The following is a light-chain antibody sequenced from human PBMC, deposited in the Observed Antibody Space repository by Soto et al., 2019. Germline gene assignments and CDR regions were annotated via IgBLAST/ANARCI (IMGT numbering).Light chain of an antibody. J-gene: IGKJ1*01. CDR3: QHSATSPWX. CDR1: QSVSSSY. CDR2: GAS. V-gene: IGKV3-20*01. Sequence: EIVLTQSPGTLSLSPGERATLSCRASQSVSSSYLAWYQQKPGQAPRLLIYGASSRATGIPDRFSGSGSGXYLPLPIRRLXPADVXXYCCQHSATSPWXFGQG.